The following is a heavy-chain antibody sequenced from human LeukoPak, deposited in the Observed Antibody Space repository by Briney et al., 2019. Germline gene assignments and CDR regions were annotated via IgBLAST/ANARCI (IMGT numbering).Heavy chain of an antibody. Sequence: ASVKVSCKASGYTFTSYGISWVRQAPGQGLEWMGWISAYNGNTNYAQKLQGRVTMTTDTSTSTAHMELRSLRSDDTAVYYCARDAGYSGYDEGYFDYWGQGTLVTVSS. V-gene: IGHV1-18*04. D-gene: IGHD5-12*01. CDR3: ARDAGYSGYDEGYFDY. J-gene: IGHJ4*02. CDR2: ISAYNGNT. CDR1: GYTFTSYG.